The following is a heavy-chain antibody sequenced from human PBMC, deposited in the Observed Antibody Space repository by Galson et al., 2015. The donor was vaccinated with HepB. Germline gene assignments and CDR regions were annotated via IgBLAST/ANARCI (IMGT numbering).Heavy chain of an antibody. J-gene: IGHJ4*02. CDR1: GFTFSSLG. CDR2: IGVNPGNT. Sequence: SLRLSCAASGFTFSSLGMTWVRQAPGKGLECVSAIGVNPGNTDYADSVRGRFTISRDTSKNMLYLQMNNLRAEDTAVYYCAKGTTNIDYWGQGTLVTVSS. D-gene: IGHD1-1*01. CDR3: AKGTTNIDY. V-gene: IGHV3-23*01.